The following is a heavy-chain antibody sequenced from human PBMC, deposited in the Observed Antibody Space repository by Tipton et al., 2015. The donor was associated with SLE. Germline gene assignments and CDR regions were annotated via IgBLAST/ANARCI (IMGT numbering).Heavy chain of an antibody. J-gene: IGHJ4*02. CDR1: GGSMSDYY. D-gene: IGHD3-16*01. CDR2: IYYTGCS. CDR3: ARSMLTTKRVFDY. V-gene: IGHV4-59*01. Sequence: TLSLTCTVSGGSMSDYYWSWIRQPPGKGLEWIGYIYYTGCSNHNPSPQGGVTMSVDTSKNQFSLSVNSVTAADTAVYYCARSMLTTKRVFDYWGQGTLVTVSS.